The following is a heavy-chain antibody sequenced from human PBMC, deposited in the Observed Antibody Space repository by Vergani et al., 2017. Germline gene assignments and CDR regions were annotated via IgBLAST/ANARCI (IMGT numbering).Heavy chain of an antibody. CDR3: AKEGYCTNGVCYYYYYGMDV. CDR1: GFTFSSYA. J-gene: IGHJ6*02. D-gene: IGHD2-8*01. CDR2: ISGSGGST. Sequence: EVQLLESGGGLVQPGGSLRLSCAASGFTFSSYAMSWVRQAPGKGLEWVSAISGSGGSTYYADSVKGRFTISRDNSKNTRYLQMNSLRAEDTAVYYCAKEGYCTNGVCYYYYYGMDVWGQGTTVTVSS. V-gene: IGHV3-23*01.